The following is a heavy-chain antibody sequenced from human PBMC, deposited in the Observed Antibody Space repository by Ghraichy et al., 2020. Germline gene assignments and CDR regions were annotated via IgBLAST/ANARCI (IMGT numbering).Heavy chain of an antibody. CDR3: ARIGATIVPAGFGRDGWFDP. CDR2: MNPNSGNT. V-gene: IGHV1-8*01. J-gene: IGHJ5*02. Sequence: ASVKVSCKASGYTFTSYDINWVRQATGQGLEWMGWMNPNSGNTGYAQKFQGRVTMTRNTSISTAYMELSSLRSEDTAVYYCARIGATIVPAGFGRDGWFDPWGQGTLVTVSS. CDR1: GYTFTSYD. D-gene: IGHD2-2*01.